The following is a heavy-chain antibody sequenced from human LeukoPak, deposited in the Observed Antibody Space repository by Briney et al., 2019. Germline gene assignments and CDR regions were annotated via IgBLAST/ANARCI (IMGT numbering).Heavy chain of an antibody. D-gene: IGHD2-2*03. Sequence: SETLSLTCAVYGGSFSGYYWSWIRQPPGKGLEWIGEINHSGSTNYNPSLKSRVTISVDTSKNQFSLKLSSVTAADTAVYYCARYGDCSSTSCPGAFDYWGQGTLVTVSS. J-gene: IGHJ4*02. CDR2: INHSGST. CDR3: ARYGDCSSTSCPGAFDY. CDR1: GGSFSGYY. V-gene: IGHV4-34*01.